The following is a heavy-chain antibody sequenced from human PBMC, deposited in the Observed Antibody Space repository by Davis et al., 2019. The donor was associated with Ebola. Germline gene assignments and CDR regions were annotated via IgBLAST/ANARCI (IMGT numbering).Heavy chain of an antibody. CDR1: GGSISSYYW. CDR2: IYWDDDK. Sequence: TLSLTCTVSGGSISSYYWSWIRQPPGKALEWLALIYWDDDKRYSPSLKSRLTITKDTSKNQVVLTMTNMDPVDTATYYCAHSNPDYGDYYFDYWGQGTLVTVSS. D-gene: IGHD4-17*01. V-gene: IGHV2-5*08. CDR3: AHSNPDYGDYYFDY. J-gene: IGHJ4*02.